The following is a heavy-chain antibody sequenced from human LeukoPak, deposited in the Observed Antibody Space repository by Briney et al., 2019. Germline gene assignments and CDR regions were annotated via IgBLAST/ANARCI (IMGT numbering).Heavy chain of an antibody. D-gene: IGHD2-2*01. CDR3: ARGEKYPSRFGMDV. Sequence: PGGSLRRSCAASGFTFCDYFMNWFRLRPGKGLEWISYISSPGTTVYYSDSVRGRFTLSRDNAKNSVFLQMNSLRVEDTALYYCARGEKYPSRFGMDVWGQGTTVTVSS. CDR1: GFTFCDYF. V-gene: IGHV3-11*01. J-gene: IGHJ6*02. CDR2: ISSPGTTV.